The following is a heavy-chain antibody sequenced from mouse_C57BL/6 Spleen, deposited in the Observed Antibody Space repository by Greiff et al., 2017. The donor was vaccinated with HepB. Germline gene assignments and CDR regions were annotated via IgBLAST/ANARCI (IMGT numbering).Heavy chain of an antibody. V-gene: IGHV5-4*01. CDR2: ISDGGSYT. CDR1: GFTFSSYA. J-gene: IGHJ2*01. Sequence: EVQGVESGGGLVKPGGSLKLSCAASGFTFSSYAMSWVRQTPEKRLEWVATISDGGSYTYYPDNVKGRFTISRDNAKNNLYLQMSHLKSEDTAMYYCARERVYDYLFDYWGQGTTLTVSS. D-gene: IGHD2-4*01. CDR3: ARERVYDYLFDY.